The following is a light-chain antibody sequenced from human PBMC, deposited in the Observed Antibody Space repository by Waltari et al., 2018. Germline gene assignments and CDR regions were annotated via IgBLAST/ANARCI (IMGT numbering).Light chain of an antibody. CDR3: SSYAGGSWV. J-gene: IGLJ3*02. CDR2: EVP. V-gene: IGLV2-8*01. CDR1: SSDVGGFNY. Sequence: QSALTQPPSASGSPGQSVTISCTGTSSDVGGFNYVSWYQQNPGKVPKLMIYEVPKRPSGVPDRFSGSKSGNTASLTVSGLQTEDEADYYCSSYAGGSWVFGGGTKLTVL.